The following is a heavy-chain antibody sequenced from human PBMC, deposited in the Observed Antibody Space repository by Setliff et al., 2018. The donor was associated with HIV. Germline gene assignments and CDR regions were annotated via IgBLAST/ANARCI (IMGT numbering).Heavy chain of an antibody. CDR1: GYTFTNYA. CDR2: INGGNGDT. D-gene: IGHD6-13*01. CDR3: AIGSSNWPHRPNNYYFDY. J-gene: IGHJ4*02. V-gene: IGHV1-3*01. Sequence: ASVKVSCKASGYTFTNYAMHWVRQAPGQRLEWMGWINGGNGDTKYSQKFQGRVTITRDTSASTAYMELSSLRSEDTGVYYCAIGSSNWPHRPNNYYFDYWGQGTPVTVSS.